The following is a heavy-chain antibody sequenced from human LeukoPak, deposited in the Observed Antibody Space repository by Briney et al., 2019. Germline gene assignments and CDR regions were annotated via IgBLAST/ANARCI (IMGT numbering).Heavy chain of an antibody. V-gene: IGHV1-69*02. D-gene: IGHD3-16*02. J-gene: IGHJ4*02. Sequence: SVKVSCKASGGTFSSYTISWVRQAPGQGLEWMGRTIPILGIANYAQKFQGRVTITADKSTSTAYMELSRLRSDDTAVYYCASGLRLHYDYVWGSYRLDYWGQGTLVTVSS. CDR2: TIPILGIA. CDR3: ASGLRLHYDYVWGSYRLDY. CDR1: GGTFSSYT.